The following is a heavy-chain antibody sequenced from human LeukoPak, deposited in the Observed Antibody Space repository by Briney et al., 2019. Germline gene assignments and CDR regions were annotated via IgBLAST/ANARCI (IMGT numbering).Heavy chain of an antibody. CDR2: ISASGDVT. J-gene: IGHJ3*02. CDR3: ARGRDLDAFDI. CDR1: GFTFSSYW. Sequence: GGSLRLSCAASGFTFSSYWMHWVRQAPGKGLEWVSGISASGDVTFHADPVKGRFTISRDNSKNTLYLQMTSLRAEDTAEYYCARGRDLDAFDIWGQGTMVTVSS. V-gene: IGHV3-23*01.